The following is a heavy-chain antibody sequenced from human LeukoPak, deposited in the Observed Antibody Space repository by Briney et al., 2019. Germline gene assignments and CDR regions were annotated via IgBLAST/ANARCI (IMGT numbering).Heavy chain of an antibody. CDR2: ISYDGSNK. D-gene: IGHD2-15*01. CDR1: GFTFRSYG. V-gene: IGHV3-30*18. CDR3: AKDCSGGSCYSFEY. J-gene: IGHJ4*02. Sequence: QPGGSLRLSCAASGFTFRSYGMRWVRQAPGKGLEWVAVISYDGSNKYYADSVKGRFTISRDNSKNTLYLQMNSLRAEDTAVYYCAKDCSGGSCYSFEYWGQGALVTGSS.